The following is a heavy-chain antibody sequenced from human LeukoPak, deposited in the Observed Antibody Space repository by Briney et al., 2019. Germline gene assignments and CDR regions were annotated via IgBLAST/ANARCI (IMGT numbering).Heavy chain of an antibody. Sequence: PSETLSLTCAASGGSINSGGYSWSWIRQPPGKGLEWIGYIYHSGSTYYNPSLKSRVTISVDRSKKQFSLKLSSVTAADTAVYFCARVKYDVLTGQGGWFDPWGQGTLVTVSS. J-gene: IGHJ5*02. CDR3: ARVKYDVLTGQGGWFDP. CDR1: GGSINSGGYS. V-gene: IGHV4-30-2*01. D-gene: IGHD3-9*01. CDR2: IYHSGST.